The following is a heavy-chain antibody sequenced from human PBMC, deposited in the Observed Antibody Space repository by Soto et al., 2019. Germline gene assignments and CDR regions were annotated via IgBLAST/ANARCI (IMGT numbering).Heavy chain of an antibody. CDR3: ARDVGTQLDFWSTSGMDV. D-gene: IGHD3-3*01. V-gene: IGHV3-30*04. Sequence: XGSLRLSCAASGSTFSDDAMHWVRQAPGKGLEWVAVITYDGSTQHYADSVRGRFTISRDNSKNMLFLQMSSLRGDDTAVYYCARDVGTQLDFWSTSGMDVWGQGTTVTVSS. CDR1: GSTFSDDA. CDR2: ITYDGSTQ. J-gene: IGHJ6*02.